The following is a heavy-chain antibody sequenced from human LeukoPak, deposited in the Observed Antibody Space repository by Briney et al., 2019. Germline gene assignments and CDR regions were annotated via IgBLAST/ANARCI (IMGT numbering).Heavy chain of an antibody. D-gene: IGHD3-22*01. CDR2: VNHSGST. Sequence: PSETLSLTCSAYGVSFGGYFWSWIRQPPGEGLDWIGEVNHSGSTNYNPSLKSRVTISVDTSRTQFSLNLRSVTAADTAVYYRARGPPLAYYGTGGYYFFDYWGQGILVTVSS. J-gene: IGHJ4*02. CDR1: GVSFGGYF. V-gene: IGHV4-34*01. CDR3: ARGPPLAYYGTGGYYFFDY.